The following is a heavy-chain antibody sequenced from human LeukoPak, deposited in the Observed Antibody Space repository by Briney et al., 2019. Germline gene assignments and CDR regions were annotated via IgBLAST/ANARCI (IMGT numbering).Heavy chain of an antibody. Sequence: GGPLRLSCAASGFTFSSYSMNWVRQAPGKGLEWVSSISSSNSYIYNADSVKGRFTISRDNAKNSLYLQMNSLRAEDTAVYYCARDQGLLVVAGRFGYWGQGTLVTVSS. V-gene: IGHV3-21*01. CDR1: GFTFSSYS. D-gene: IGHD6-19*01. J-gene: IGHJ4*02. CDR2: ISSSNSYI. CDR3: ARDQGLLVVAGRFGY.